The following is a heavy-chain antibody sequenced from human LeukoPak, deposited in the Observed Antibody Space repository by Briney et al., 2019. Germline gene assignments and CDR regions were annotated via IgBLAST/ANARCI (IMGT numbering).Heavy chain of an antibody. Sequence: SETLSLTCTVSGGSISSSSYYWSWIRQPAGKGLEWIGRIYTSGSTNYNPSLKSRVTMSVDTSKNQFSLKLSSVTAADTAVYYCARADSSGWYFDPWGQGTLVTVSS. CDR1: GGSISSSSYY. V-gene: IGHV4-61*02. CDR2: IYTSGST. CDR3: ARADSSGWYFDP. D-gene: IGHD6-19*01. J-gene: IGHJ5*02.